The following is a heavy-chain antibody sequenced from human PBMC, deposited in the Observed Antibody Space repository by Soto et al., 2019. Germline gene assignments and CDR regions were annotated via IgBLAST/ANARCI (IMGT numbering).Heavy chain of an antibody. CDR1: GGSISSYY. Sequence: SETLSLTCTVSGGSISSYYWSWIRQPAGKGLEWIGRIYTSGSTNYNPSLKSRVTMSVDTSKNQFSLKLSSVTAADTAVYYCAREVIVVVPAAINYYYGMDVWGQGTTVTVSS. J-gene: IGHJ6*02. CDR2: IYTSGST. D-gene: IGHD2-2*01. V-gene: IGHV4-4*07. CDR3: AREVIVVVPAAINYYYGMDV.